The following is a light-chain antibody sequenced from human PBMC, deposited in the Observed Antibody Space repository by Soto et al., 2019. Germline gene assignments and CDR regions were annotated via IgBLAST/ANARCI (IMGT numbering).Light chain of an antibody. J-gene: IGKJ4*01. Sequence: TQSPGTLSLSPGERATLSCRASQSVSSRFLAWYQQKPGKVPRLLIYAASTLQSGVPSRFSGSGSGTEFTLIISSLQPEDVATYYCQNYKSAPLTFGGGTKVEIK. CDR2: AAS. CDR3: QNYKSAPLT. V-gene: IGKV1-27*01. CDR1: QSVSSRF.